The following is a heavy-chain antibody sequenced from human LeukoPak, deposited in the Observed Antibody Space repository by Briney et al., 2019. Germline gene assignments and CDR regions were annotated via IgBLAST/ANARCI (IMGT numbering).Heavy chain of an antibody. Sequence: GGSLRLSCAASGFTFSSYGMHWVRQAPGKGLEWVAVISYDGSNKYYADSVKGRFTISRDNSKNTLYLQMNSLRAEDTAVYYCAKEAPFSTMISHYWGQGTLVTVSS. V-gene: IGHV3-30*18. D-gene: IGHD3-22*01. CDR1: GFTFSSYG. J-gene: IGHJ4*02. CDR3: AKEAPFSTMISHY. CDR2: ISYDGSNK.